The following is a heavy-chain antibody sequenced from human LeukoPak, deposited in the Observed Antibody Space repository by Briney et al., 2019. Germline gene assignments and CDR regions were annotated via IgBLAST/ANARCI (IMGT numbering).Heavy chain of an antibody. V-gene: IGHV1-24*01. J-gene: IGHJ5*02. Sequence: ASVKVSCKVSGYTLTELSMHWVRQAPGKGLEWMGGFDPEDGETIYAQKFQGRVTMTEDTSTDTAYMELSSLRSEDTAVYYCATSLCRPCLGGWFDPWGQGTLVTVSS. CDR1: GYTLTELS. CDR3: ATSLCRPCLGGWFDP. D-gene: IGHD5/OR15-5a*01. CDR2: FDPEDGET.